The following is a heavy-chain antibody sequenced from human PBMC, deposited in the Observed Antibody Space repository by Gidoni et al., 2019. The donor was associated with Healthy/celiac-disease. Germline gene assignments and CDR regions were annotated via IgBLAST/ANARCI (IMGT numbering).Heavy chain of an antibody. CDR2: INPNSVGT. CDR1: GYTFTGYY. V-gene: IGHV1-2*02. Sequence: QVQLVQSGAEVKKPGASVKVSCKASGYTFTGYYMHWVRQAPGQGLEWMGWINPNSVGTNYAQKFQGRVTMTRDTSISTAYMELSRLRSDDTAVYYCARGKMATTKGGPNRNWFDPWGQGTLVTVSS. CDR3: ARGKMATTKGGPNRNWFDP. J-gene: IGHJ5*02. D-gene: IGHD5-12*01.